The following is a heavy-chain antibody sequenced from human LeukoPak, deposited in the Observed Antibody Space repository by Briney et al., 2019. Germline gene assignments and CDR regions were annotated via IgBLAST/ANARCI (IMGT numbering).Heavy chain of an antibody. J-gene: IGHJ4*02. CDR2: ISAYNGNT. D-gene: IGHD6-13*01. V-gene: IGHV1-18*01. CDR3: ARRRQQLDLYDY. Sequence: GWISAYNGNTNYAQKLQGRVTMTTDTSTSTAYMELRSLRSDDTAVYYCARRRQQLDLYDYWGQGTLVTVSS.